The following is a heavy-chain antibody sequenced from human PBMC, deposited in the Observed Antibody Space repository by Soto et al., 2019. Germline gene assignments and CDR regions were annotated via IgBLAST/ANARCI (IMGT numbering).Heavy chain of an antibody. CDR1: GGTSGSYS. V-gene: IGHV1-69*08. CDR2: IVPILRLE. J-gene: IGHJ4*02. D-gene: IGHD6-19*01. Sequence: QVQLVQSGAEVRKPGSSVKVSCQASGGTSGSYSISWIRQAPGQGLEWLGRIVPILRLENYAQKFQGRVTITADMSTSTAYMELTSLRPEDTALYYCVRDLGSGGYNRNWGQGTLVTVSS. CDR3: VRDLGSGGYNRN.